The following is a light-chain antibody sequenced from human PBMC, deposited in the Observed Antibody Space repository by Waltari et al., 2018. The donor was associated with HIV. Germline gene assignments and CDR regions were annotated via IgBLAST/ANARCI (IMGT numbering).Light chain of an antibody. Sequence: QSALTQPASVSGSPGQSITISCTGTSSNLGSYNLVSWYQKYPGKAPKLMIYDATKRPSGVSNRFSGSKSGNTASLTISGLQAEDEADYHCCSYAGIVTFDVVFGGGTRLTVL. J-gene: IGLJ2*01. CDR2: DAT. CDR3: CSYAGIVTFDVV. CDR1: SSNLGSYNL. V-gene: IGLV2-23*02.